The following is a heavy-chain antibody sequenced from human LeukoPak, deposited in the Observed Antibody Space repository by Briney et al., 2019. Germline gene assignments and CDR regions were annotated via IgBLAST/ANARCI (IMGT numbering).Heavy chain of an antibody. Sequence: ASVKVSCKASGYTFTSYGISWVRQAPGQGLEWMGWINPNSGGTNYAQKFQGRVTMTRDTSISTAYMELSRLRSDDTAVYYCARDRPDSSYYYYMDVWGKGTTVTVSS. CDR2: INPNSGGT. CDR3: ARDRPDSSYYYYMDV. J-gene: IGHJ6*03. V-gene: IGHV1-2*02. CDR1: GYTFTSYG. D-gene: IGHD3-3*01.